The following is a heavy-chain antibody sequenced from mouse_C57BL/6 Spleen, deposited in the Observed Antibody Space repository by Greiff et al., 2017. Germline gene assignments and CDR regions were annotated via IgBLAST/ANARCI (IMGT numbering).Heavy chain of an antibody. CDR2: IDPETGGP. D-gene: IGHD2-5*01. V-gene: IGHV1-15*01. J-gene: IGHJ3*01. CDR1: GYPFTDYE. CDR3: TRREAYYINVFAY. Sequence: VQLQQSGAELVRPGASVTLSCKASGYPFTDYEMHWVKQTPVHGLEWIGAIDPETGGPAYNQKFTGKAILTADHASSTDYMALRSLTSENSAFYYCTRREAYYINVFAYWGPGTLVTVSA.